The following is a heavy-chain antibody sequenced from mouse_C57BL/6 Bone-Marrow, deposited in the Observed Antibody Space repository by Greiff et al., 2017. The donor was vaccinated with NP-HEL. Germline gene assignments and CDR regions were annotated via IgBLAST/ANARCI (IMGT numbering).Heavy chain of an antibody. V-gene: IGHV3-6*01. D-gene: IGHD1-1*01. CDR1: GYSITSGYY. Sequence: DVQLQESGPGLVKPSQSLSLTCSVTGYSITSGYYWNWIRQFPGNKLEWMGYISYDGSNNYNPSLKNRISITRDTSKNQFFLKLNSVTTEDTATYYCAGYYYGSSYGWYFDVWGTGTTVTVSS. CDR3: AGYYYGSSYGWYFDV. CDR2: ISYDGSN. J-gene: IGHJ1*03.